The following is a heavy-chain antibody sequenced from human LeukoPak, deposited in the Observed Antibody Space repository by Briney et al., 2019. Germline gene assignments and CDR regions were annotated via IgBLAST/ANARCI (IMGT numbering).Heavy chain of an antibody. CDR1: GGSISSSNW. Sequence: SETLSLTCAVSGGSISSSNWWSWVRQPPGKGLEWIGEIYHSGSTNYNPSLKSRVTISVDKSKNQFSLKLSSVTAADTAVYYRAREVPRGKYQLLSNRYFDYWGQGTLVTVSS. CDR2: IYHSGST. J-gene: IGHJ4*02. CDR3: AREVPRGKYQLLSNRYFDY. V-gene: IGHV4-4*02. D-gene: IGHD2-2*01.